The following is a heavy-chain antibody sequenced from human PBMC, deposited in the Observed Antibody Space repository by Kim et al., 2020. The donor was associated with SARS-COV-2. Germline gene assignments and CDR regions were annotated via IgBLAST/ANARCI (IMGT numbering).Heavy chain of an antibody. CDR1: GYSFTSYW. D-gene: IGHD4-17*01. CDR3: ARLGGVYGDYGWFDP. Sequence: GESLKISCKGSGYSFTSYWISWVRQMPGKGLEWMGRIDPSDSYTNYSPSFQGHVTISADKSISTAYLQWSSLKASDTAMYYCARLGGVYGDYGWFDPWGQGTLVTVSS. CDR2: IDPSDSYT. J-gene: IGHJ5*02. V-gene: IGHV5-10-1*01.